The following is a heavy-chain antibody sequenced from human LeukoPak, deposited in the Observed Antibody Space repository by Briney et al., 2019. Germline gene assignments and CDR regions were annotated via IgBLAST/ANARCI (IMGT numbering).Heavy chain of an antibody. V-gene: IGHV3-21*01. D-gene: IGHD5-18*01. J-gene: IGHJ6*02. CDR3: ASLDTAIIYGMDV. CDR2: ISSSSSYI. Sequence: GGSLRLSCAASGFTFSSYSMNWVRQAPGKGLEWVSSISSSSSYIYYADSVKGRFTISRDNAKNSLYLQMNSLRAEDTAVYYCASLDTAIIYGMDVWGQGTTVTVSS. CDR1: GFTFSSYS.